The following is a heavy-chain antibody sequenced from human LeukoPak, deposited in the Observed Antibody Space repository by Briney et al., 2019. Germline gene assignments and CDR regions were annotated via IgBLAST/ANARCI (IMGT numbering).Heavy chain of an antibody. Sequence: GASVKVSCKASGYTFTNYGISWVRQAPGQGLEWMGWISVYTGKTYHAQKFQARVTMTTDTSTTTAYMELRSLRSEDTAVYYCAIIVGGGYYFNDAFDIWGQGTMVTVSS. CDR1: GYTFTNYG. V-gene: IGHV1-18*01. CDR2: ISVYTGKT. D-gene: IGHD3-22*01. CDR3: AIIVGGGYYFNDAFDI. J-gene: IGHJ3*02.